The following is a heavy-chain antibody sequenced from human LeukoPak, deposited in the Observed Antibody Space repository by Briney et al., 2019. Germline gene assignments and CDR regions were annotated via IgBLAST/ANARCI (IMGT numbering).Heavy chain of an antibody. V-gene: IGHV4-4*07. J-gene: IGHJ4*02. CDR1: GGSISSYY. CDR2: IYTSGST. D-gene: IGHD6-19*01. Sequence: SETLSLTCTVSGGSISSYYWSWIRQPAGKGLEWIGRIYTSGSTNYNPSLKSRVTMSVDTSKNQFSLKLSSLTAADTAVYSCTRDTSSGWYFSYWGQGTLVTISS. CDR3: TRDTSSGWYFSY.